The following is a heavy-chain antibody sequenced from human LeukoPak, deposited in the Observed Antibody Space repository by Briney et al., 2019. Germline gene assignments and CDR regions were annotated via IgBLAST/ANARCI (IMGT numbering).Heavy chain of an antibody. D-gene: IGHD6-13*01. CDR2: IWYDGSNK. Sequence: GGSLRLSCAASGFTFSSYGMHWVRQAPGKGLEWVAVIWYDGSNKYYADSVKGRFTISRDNSKNTLYLQMNSLRAEDSAVYFCARSKLGSSWYGFDYWGQGTLVTVSS. CDR1: GFTFSSYG. V-gene: IGHV3-33*01. CDR3: ARSKLGSSWYGFDY. J-gene: IGHJ4*02.